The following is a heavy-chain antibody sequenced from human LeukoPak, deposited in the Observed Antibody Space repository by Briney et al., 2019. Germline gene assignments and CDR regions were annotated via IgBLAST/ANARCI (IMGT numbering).Heavy chain of an antibody. CDR1: GGSITITNY. V-gene: IGHV4-4*02. J-gene: IGHJ4*02. Sequence: SETLSLTCGVSGGSITITNYWTWVRQPPGKGLEWIGVVNLQGSTNYNPSLMGRVAISVDTSENHISLQLTSVTAADTAVYYCAREGGPYRPLDYSGQGTLVTVPS. CDR2: VNLQGST. CDR3: AREGGPYRPLDY.